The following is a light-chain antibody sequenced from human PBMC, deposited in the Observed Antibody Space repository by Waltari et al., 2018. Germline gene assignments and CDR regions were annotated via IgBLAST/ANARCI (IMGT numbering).Light chain of an antibody. Sequence: VMTQSPAMASVSPGERAALFRRASRSVNSNVAWYQQKPGQAPRLLLYGASTRATGAPVRFSGSGAGKEFTLTISSLQSEDCAVYYCQQYDNWLPTFGGGAKVEIK. CDR2: GAS. J-gene: IGKJ4*01. V-gene: IGKV3-15*01. CDR1: RSVNSN. CDR3: QQYDNWLPT.